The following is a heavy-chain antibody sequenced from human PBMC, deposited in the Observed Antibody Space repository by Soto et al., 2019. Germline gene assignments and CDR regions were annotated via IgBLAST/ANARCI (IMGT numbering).Heavy chain of an antibody. V-gene: IGHV1-2*02. J-gene: IGHJ5*02. D-gene: IGHD3-3*01. CDR3: ARGGGTILAPLP. Sequence: EASVKVSCKASGYTFTGYFIHWVRQAPGQGLEWMGYINPNSGATKYAPRFQGRVTMTSDTSSRTAYMDLSNLRSDDTAVYYCARGGGTILAPLPWGQGTLVTVSS. CDR1: GYTFTGYF. CDR2: INPNSGAT.